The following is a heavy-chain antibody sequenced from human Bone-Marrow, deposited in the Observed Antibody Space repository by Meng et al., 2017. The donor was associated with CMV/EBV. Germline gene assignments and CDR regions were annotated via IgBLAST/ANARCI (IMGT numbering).Heavy chain of an antibody. D-gene: IGHD3-3*01. Sequence: GGFLRLSCAASGFTFSSYWMHWVRQAPGKGLVWVSRINSDGSSTSYADSVKGRFTISRDNAKNTLYLQMNSLRAEDTSVYYCARMVRNVWSGYSFDYWGQGTLVTVSS. V-gene: IGHV3-74*01. CDR3: ARMVRNVWSGYSFDY. CDR1: GFTFSSYW. J-gene: IGHJ4*02. CDR2: INSDGSST.